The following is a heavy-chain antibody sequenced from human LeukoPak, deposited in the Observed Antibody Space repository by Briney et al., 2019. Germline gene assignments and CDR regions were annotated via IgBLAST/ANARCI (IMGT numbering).Heavy chain of an antibody. V-gene: IGHV5-10-1*01. Sequence: GESLKISCQGSGYSFTSYWISWVRQMPGKGLEWMGRIDPSDSYTNYSPSFQGHVTISADKSISTAHLQWSSLKASDTAMYYCARAWIQLWSNMDVWGKGTTVTVPS. D-gene: IGHD5-18*01. CDR2: IDPSDSYT. CDR3: ARAWIQLWSNMDV. J-gene: IGHJ6*04. CDR1: GYSFTSYW.